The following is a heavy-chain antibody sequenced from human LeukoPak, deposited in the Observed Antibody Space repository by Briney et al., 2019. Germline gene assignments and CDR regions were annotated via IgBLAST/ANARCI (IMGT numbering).Heavy chain of an antibody. CDR2: TSGSGVNS. CDR3: AKEYSGYDFDY. CDR1: GFTLTSYD. J-gene: IGHJ4*02. D-gene: IGHD5-12*01. Sequence: GGSLRLSCAASGFTLTSYDMSWVRQAPGKGLEWVAATSGSGVNSYYADSVRGRFTISRDNSQNTLYLQMDSLRAEDTALYYCAKEYSGYDFDYWGQGTLVTVSS. V-gene: IGHV3-23*01.